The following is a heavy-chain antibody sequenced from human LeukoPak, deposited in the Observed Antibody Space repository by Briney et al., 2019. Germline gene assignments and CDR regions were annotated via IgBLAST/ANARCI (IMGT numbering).Heavy chain of an antibody. Sequence: SETLSLTCTVSGGSISSSDYLWPWVRQPPGEGLEWIGDFYYNGVTSYDPSLKSRVTISVDTSKNQFSLNLTSVTAADTAVYHCVRRNYVSGRIDPWGQGTLVTVSS. D-gene: IGHD3-16*01. J-gene: IGHJ5*02. CDR3: VRRNYVSGRIDP. CDR2: FYYNGVT. CDR1: GGSISSSDYL. V-gene: IGHV4-39*01.